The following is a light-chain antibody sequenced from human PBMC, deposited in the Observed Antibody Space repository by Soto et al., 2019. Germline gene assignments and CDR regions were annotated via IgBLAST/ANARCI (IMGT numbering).Light chain of an antibody. CDR3: QHYGGMWA. CDR2: DAS. CDR1: QSISNR. Sequence: DIQMTQSPSTLSASVGDRVTITCRASQSISNRLAWYQQKPGKAPKVLIYDASSLESGVPSRFSGSGSGTEFILTISSLQPDDFATYYCQHYGGMWAFGQGTKVEVK. J-gene: IGKJ1*01. V-gene: IGKV1-5*01.